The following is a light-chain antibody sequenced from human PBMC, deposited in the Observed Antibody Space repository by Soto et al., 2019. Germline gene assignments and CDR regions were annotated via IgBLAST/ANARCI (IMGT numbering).Light chain of an antibody. V-gene: IGKV3-15*01. Sequence: EIVMTQSPATLAVSPGERATLSWRASQSVSSDLAWYQHKPGQAPRLLIYGASTRATGIPARFSGRGSGTEFTLTISSLQSVDFAVYYCQQYDNWPQTFGQGTKVDIK. J-gene: IGKJ1*01. CDR1: QSVSSD. CDR2: GAS. CDR3: QQYDNWPQT.